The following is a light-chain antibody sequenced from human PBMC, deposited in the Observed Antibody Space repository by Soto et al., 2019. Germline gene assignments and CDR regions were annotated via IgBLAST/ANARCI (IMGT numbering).Light chain of an antibody. Sequence: EVVLTQSPATLSLSPGERAAVSCRATQNIDSLLAWYQQKPGQAPRLLIYDASHRATGVPARFSGSGSGTDFTLTISSLEPEDFAVYYCQQRGHWPPITFGQGTRLEIK. J-gene: IGKJ5*01. V-gene: IGKV3-11*01. CDR3: QQRGHWPPIT. CDR2: DAS. CDR1: QNIDSL.